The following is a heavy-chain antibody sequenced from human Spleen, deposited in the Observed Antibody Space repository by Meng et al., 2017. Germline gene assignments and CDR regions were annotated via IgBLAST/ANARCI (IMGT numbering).Heavy chain of an antibody. V-gene: IGHV4-31*03. J-gene: IGHJ2*01. D-gene: IGHD2-8*02. CDR1: GGSISSVGYS. CDR2: IHISGRT. CDR3: ARAHTGWYFDL. Sequence: VQWQESCPGLVKPSQTLSPTCTVSGGSISSVGYSWSWIRQHPGKGLEWIGYIHISGRTYYNPSLKSRVTISVDTSKSQFSLKLSSVTDAYTAVYYCARAHTGWYFDLWGRGTLVTVSS.